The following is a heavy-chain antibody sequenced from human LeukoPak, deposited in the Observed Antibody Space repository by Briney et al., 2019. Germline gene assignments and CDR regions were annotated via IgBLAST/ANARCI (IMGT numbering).Heavy chain of an antibody. V-gene: IGHV4-34*01. CDR1: GGSFSGYY. CDR3: ARGRCSGGSCYAVDFDY. D-gene: IGHD2-15*01. J-gene: IGHJ4*02. CDR2: INHSGST. Sequence: PSETLSLTCAVYGGSFSGYYWSWIRQPPGKGLGWIGEINHSGSTNYNPSLKSRVTISVDTSKNQFSLKLSSVTAADTAVYYCARGRCSGGSCYAVDFDYWGQGTLVTVSS.